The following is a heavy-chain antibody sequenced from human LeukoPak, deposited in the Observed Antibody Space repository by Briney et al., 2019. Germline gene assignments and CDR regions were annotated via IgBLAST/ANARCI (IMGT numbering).Heavy chain of an antibody. D-gene: IGHD6-13*01. V-gene: IGHV1-8*01. Sequence: VSVKVSCKASGYTFTSYDINWVRQATGQGLEWMGWMNPNSGNTGYAQKFQGRVTMTRNTSISTAYMELSSLRSEDTAVYYCARGSIAAAGNYYYYGMDVWGQGTTVTVSS. CDR1: GYTFTSYD. CDR2: MNPNSGNT. CDR3: ARGSIAAAGNYYYYGMDV. J-gene: IGHJ6*02.